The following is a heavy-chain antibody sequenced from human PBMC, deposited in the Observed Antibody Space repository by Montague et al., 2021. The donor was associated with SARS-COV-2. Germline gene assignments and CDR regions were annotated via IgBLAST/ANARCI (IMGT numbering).Heavy chain of an antibody. CDR1: GDSITNHY. CDR2: MHFTGKT. V-gene: IGHV4-4*07. Sequence: SETLSLTCSVSGDSITNHYWSWIRQPAGKGLEWVGRMHFTGKTNFSPFFSSRLTMSADTSKNQFSLKLTSVTAADTAIYFCARDRFDFGAGRQGTIDFWGQGALVTVSS. CDR3: ARDRFDFGAGRQGTIDF. J-gene: IGHJ4*02. D-gene: IGHD3-10*01.